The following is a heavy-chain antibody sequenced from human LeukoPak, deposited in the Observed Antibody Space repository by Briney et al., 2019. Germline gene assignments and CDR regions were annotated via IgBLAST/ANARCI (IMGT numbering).Heavy chain of an antibody. CDR2: VDHSGST. CDR3: AGSFWSAYYYFDY. J-gene: IGHJ4*02. D-gene: IGHD3-3*01. V-gene: IGHV4-38-2*01. CDR1: GFSVSSDHY. Sequence: PSETLSLTCAVSGFSVSSDHYWGWIRQPPGKGLELIGSVDHSGSTYYNPSLKGRVTMSVDTSKNQSSLKLRFVTAADTAVYFCAGSFWSAYYYFDYWGQGMLVTVSS.